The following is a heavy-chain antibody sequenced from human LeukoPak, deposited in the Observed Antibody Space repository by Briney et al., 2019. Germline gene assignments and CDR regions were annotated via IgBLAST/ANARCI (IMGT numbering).Heavy chain of an antibody. CDR1: GFTFSTYS. CDR3: AKDMALRVSCSSTSCHSGEYYYGMDV. CDR2: ISSNSRSV. D-gene: IGHD2-2*01. V-gene: IGHV3-48*04. J-gene: IGHJ6*02. Sequence: GGSLRLSCAASGFTFSTYSMNWVRQAPGKGLEWISYISSNSRSVLYADSVKGRFTISRDNAKNSLYLQMNSLRAEDTALYYCAKDMALRVSCSSTSCHSGEYYYGMDVWGQGTTVTVSS.